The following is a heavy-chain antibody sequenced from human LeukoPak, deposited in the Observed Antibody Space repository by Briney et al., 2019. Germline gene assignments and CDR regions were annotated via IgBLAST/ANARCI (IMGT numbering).Heavy chain of an antibody. CDR3: VRDRLPVADYYFDY. CDR2: INWNVGST. D-gene: IGHD6-19*01. J-gene: IGHJ4*02. V-gene: IGHV3-20*04. Sequence: PGGSLRLSCAASGFTFDDYGINWVRQAPGKGLEWVSGINWNVGSTGYADSVKGRFTISRDNAKNSLYLQMDNLRAEDTAFYYCVRDRLPVADYYFDYWGQGTLVTVSS. CDR1: GFTFDDYG.